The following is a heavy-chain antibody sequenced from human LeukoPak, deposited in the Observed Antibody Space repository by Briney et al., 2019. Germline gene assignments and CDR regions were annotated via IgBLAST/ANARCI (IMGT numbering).Heavy chain of an antibody. CDR1: GASMSTSSYY. V-gene: IGHV4-39*02. Sequence: TSETLSLTCTVSGASMSTSSYYWGWVRQPPGKGLEWIGTIYYSGSTDYNPSLKSRVTISVDTSKHHFSLKLSSVTAADTAVYLCARYVVYGSGKYYFDYWGQGSLVSVSS. D-gene: IGHD3-10*01. CDR2: IYYSGST. CDR3: ARYVVYGSGKYYFDY. J-gene: IGHJ4*02.